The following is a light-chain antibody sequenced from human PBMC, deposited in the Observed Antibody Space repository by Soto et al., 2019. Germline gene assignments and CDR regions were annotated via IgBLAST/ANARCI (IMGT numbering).Light chain of an antibody. V-gene: IGLV2-14*01. CDR2: EVS. CDR1: SSDVGGYKY. CDR3: SSFTSSSTWV. J-gene: IGLJ3*02. Sequence: QSALTQPASVSGSPGQSITISCTGTSSDVGGYKYVSWYQQYPGKAPKVMIYEVSNRPSGVSNRFVGSKSGNTASLTISGLQAEDEADYYCSSFTSSSTWVFGAGTKLTVL.